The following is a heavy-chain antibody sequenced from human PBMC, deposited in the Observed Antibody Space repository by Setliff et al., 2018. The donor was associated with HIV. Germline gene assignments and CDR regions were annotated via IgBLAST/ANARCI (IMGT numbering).Heavy chain of an antibody. D-gene: IGHD3-10*01. Sequence: SETLSLTCAVSGYAISSGYYGGWIRRPPGKGLEWIGSIYARGSTYYNPSLKSRVTISVDTSKNQFSLKLSSVTAADTAVYYCARELLRSWDGSENSYKPYYFDYWGQGTLVTVS. CDR3: ARELLRSWDGSENSYKPYYFDY. V-gene: IGHV4-38-2*02. CDR1: GYAISSGYY. J-gene: IGHJ4*02. CDR2: IYARGST.